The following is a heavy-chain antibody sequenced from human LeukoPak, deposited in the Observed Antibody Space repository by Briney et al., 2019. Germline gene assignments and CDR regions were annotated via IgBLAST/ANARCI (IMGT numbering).Heavy chain of an antibody. D-gene: IGHD3-22*01. Sequence: SETLSLTCTVSGGSISSYYWSWIQQPPGKGLEWIGYIYYSGSTDYNPSLKSRVTISVDTSKNQFSLKLSSVTAADTAVYYCARALVVINNWYFDLWGRGTLVTVSS. CDR1: GGSISSYY. J-gene: IGHJ2*01. CDR2: IYYSGST. CDR3: ARALVVINNWYFDL. V-gene: IGHV4-59*01.